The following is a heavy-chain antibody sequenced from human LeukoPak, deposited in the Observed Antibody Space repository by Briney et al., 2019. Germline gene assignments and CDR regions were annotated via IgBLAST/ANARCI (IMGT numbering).Heavy chain of an antibody. D-gene: IGHD4/OR15-4a*01. CDR1: GITVSTNH. CDR2: IYSGGTT. Sequence: GGSLRLSCAVSGITVSTNHVSWVRQAPGKGLEWVSVIYSGGTTYYADSVKGRFTISKDNSKNTLSLQMNSLGAEDTAVYYCARVEYGRADYWGQGTLVTVSS. V-gene: IGHV3-66*01. CDR3: ARVEYGRADY. J-gene: IGHJ4*02.